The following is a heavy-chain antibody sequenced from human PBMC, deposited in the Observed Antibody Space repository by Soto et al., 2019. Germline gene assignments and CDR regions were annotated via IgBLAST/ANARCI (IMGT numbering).Heavy chain of an antibody. Sequence: PAETLSLTCTVSGGSVSSGSYYWSWIRQPPGKGLEWIGYIYYSGSTNYNPSLKSRVTISVDTSKNQFSLKLSSVTAADTAVYYCARDAGRGDSSGYYRIFDYWGQGTLVTVSS. D-gene: IGHD3-22*01. J-gene: IGHJ4*02. CDR1: GGSVSSGSYY. CDR2: IYYSGST. CDR3: ARDAGRGDSSGYYRIFDY. V-gene: IGHV4-61*01.